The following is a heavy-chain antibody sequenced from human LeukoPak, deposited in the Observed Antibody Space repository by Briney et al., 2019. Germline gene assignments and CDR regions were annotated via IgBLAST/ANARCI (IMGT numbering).Heavy chain of an antibody. D-gene: IGHD5-12*01. CDR2: ISYDGTNK. V-gene: IGHV3-30*18. CDR3: AKRGYSGYDLDY. CDR1: GFTFSSYV. Sequence: GGSLRLACAASGFTFSSYVMHWVRQAPGKGLEWVAGISYDGTNKHYADSVKGRFTISRDNSKNTLFLQMNSLRPEDTAVHYCAKRGYSGYDLDYWGQGTLVTVSS. J-gene: IGHJ4*02.